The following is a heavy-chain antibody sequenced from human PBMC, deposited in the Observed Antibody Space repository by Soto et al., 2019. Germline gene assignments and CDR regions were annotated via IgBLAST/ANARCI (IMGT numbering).Heavy chain of an antibody. CDR1: GFTFSNAW. CDR2: IKSKTDGGTT. CDR3: TTARKERTYYDFWSGYSAVDY. D-gene: IGHD3-3*01. Sequence: PGGSLRLSCAASGFTFSNAWMSWVRQAPGKGLEWVGRIKSKTDGGTTDYAAPVKGRFTISRDDSKNTLYLQMNSLKTEDTAVYYCTTARKERTYYDFWSGYSAVDYWGQGTLVTVSS. J-gene: IGHJ4*02. V-gene: IGHV3-15*01.